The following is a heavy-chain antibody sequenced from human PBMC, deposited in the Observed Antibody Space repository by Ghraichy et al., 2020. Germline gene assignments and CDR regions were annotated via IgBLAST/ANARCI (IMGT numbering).Heavy chain of an antibody. Sequence: SETLSLTCAVSGGSISSSNWWSWVHQPPGKGLEWIGEIYHSGSTNYNPSLKSRVTISVDKSKNQFSLKLSSVTAADTAVYYCARVYTADILTGYYLFNWFDPWGQGTLVTVSS. D-gene: IGHD3-9*01. CDR3: ARVYTADILTGYYLFNWFDP. V-gene: IGHV4-4*02. J-gene: IGHJ5*02. CDR2: IYHSGST. CDR1: GGSISSSNW.